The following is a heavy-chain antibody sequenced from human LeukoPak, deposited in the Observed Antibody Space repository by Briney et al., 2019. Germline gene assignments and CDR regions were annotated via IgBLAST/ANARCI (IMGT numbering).Heavy chain of an antibody. CDR3: ARESLYYDFWSGYPYHYYFDY. CDR1: GGSISSSSYY. Sequence: SETLSLTCTVSGGSISSSSYYWGWIRQPPGKGLEWIGSIYYSGSTYYNPSLKSRVTISVDTSKNQFSLKLSSVTAADTAVYYCARESLYYDFWSGYPYHYYFDYWGQGTLVTVPS. CDR2: IYYSGST. D-gene: IGHD3-3*01. V-gene: IGHV4-39*07. J-gene: IGHJ4*02.